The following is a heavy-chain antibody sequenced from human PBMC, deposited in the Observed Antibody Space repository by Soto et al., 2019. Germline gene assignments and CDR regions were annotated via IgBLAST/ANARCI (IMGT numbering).Heavy chain of an antibody. CDR1: GGSISSYY. CDR2: IYYSRST. J-gene: IGHJ4*02. D-gene: IGHD5-12*01. V-gene: IGHV4-59*01. CDR3: AGGGRGYVYFFDY. Sequence: ETLSLTCTVSGGSISSYYWSWIRQPPGKGLEWIGYIYYSRSTNYNPSLKSRVTISVDTSKNQFSLKLSSVTAADTAVYYCAGGGRGYVYFFDYWGQGTLVTVSS.